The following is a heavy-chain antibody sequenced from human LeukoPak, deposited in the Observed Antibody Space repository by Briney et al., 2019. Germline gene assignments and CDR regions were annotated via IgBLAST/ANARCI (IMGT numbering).Heavy chain of an antibody. CDR3: ARDRGTTPDGNFQH. CDR1: GGXISSYY. J-gene: IGHJ1*01. CDR2: IYYSGST. V-gene: IGHV4-59*01. D-gene: IGHD1-1*01. Sequence: SETLSLTCNVSGGXISSYYCSWIRQPPGKGLEWIGYIYYSGSTNYNPSLKSRVTISVDTSKNLFSLKLSSVTAADTAVYYCARDRGTTPDGNFQHWGQGTLVTVSS.